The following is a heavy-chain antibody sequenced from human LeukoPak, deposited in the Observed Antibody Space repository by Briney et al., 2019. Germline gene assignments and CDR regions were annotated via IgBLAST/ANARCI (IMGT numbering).Heavy chain of an antibody. J-gene: IGHJ6*02. D-gene: IGHD3-9*01. V-gene: IGHV3-23*01. Sequence: GGSLRLSCAASGFTFSSYAMSWVRQAPGKGLEWVSAISGSGGSTYYADSVKGRFTISRDNSKNTLYLQMNSLRAEDTAVYYCAKATYYDILTGYYSFYYYGMDVWGQGTTVTVSS. CDR1: GFTFSSYA. CDR2: ISGSGGST. CDR3: AKATYYDILTGYYSFYYYGMDV.